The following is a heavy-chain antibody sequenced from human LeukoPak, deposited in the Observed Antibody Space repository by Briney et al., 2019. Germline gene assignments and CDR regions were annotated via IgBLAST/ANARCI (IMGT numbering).Heavy chain of an antibody. CDR2: IYSGGST. D-gene: IGHD4-17*01. CDR3: ARDRPDYGVDY. CDR1: GFTVSSNY. Sequence: GGSLRHSCAASGFTVSSNYMSWVRQAPGKGLEWVSVIYSGGSTYYADSVKGRFTISRDNSKNTLYLQMNSLRAEDTAVYYCARDRPDYGVDYWGQGTLVTVSS. V-gene: IGHV3-53*01. J-gene: IGHJ4*02.